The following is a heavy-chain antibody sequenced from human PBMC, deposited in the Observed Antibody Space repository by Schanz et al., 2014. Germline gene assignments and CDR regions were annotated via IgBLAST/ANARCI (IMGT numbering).Heavy chain of an antibody. CDR3: ARDRIAVAGGFFDY. CDR2: IKTDGSSS. Sequence: VQLVESGGGLVKPGGSLRLSCAASGFTFSSYWMHWVRQAPGKGLVWVSRIKTDGSSSDYADSVKGRFTISRDNAKNTLYLQMNSLRAEDTAVYYCARDRIAVAGGFFDYWGQGTLVTVSS. D-gene: IGHD6-19*01. CDR1: GFTFSSYW. V-gene: IGHV3-74*01. J-gene: IGHJ4*02.